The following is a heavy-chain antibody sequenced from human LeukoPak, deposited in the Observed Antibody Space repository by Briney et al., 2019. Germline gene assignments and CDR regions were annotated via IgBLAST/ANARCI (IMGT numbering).Heavy chain of an antibody. D-gene: IGHD5-24*01. CDR1: GFTFSSYA. Sequence: PGRSLRLSCAASGFTFSSYAMHWVRQAPGKGLEWVAVISYDGSNKYYADSVKGRFTISRDNSKNTLYLQMNSLRAEDTAVYYCARDKDRDGYNYDAFDIWGQGTVVTVSS. V-gene: IGHV3-30-3*01. CDR3: ARDKDRDGYNYDAFDI. J-gene: IGHJ3*02. CDR2: ISYDGSNK.